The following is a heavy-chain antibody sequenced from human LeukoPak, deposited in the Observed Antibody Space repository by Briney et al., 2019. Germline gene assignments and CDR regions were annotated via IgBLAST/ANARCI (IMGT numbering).Heavy chain of an antibody. CDR1: GYTFTGYY. CDR3: ARGLYGDYDYYYGMDV. CDR2: INPNSGGT. J-gene: IGHJ6*02. D-gene: IGHD4-17*01. V-gene: IGHV1-2*02. Sequence: ASVKVSCKASGYTFTGYYMHWVRQAPGQGLEWMGWINPNSGGTNYAQKFQGRVTMTRDTSISTAYMELSRLRSDDTAVYYCARGLYGDYDYYYGMDVWGQGTTVTVSS.